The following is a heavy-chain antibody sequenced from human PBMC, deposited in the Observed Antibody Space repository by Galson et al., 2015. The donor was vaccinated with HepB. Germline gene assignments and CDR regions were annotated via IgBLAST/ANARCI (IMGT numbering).Heavy chain of an antibody. J-gene: IGHJ3*02. CDR2: IKQDGSEK. Sequence: SLRLSCAASGFTFSSYWMSWVRQAPGKGLEWVANIKQDGSEKYYVDSVKGRFTISRDNAKNSLYLQMNSLRAEDTAVYYCAREWFNWNDLRAFDIWGQGTMATVSS. CDR3: AREWFNWNDLRAFDI. CDR1: GFTFSSYW. D-gene: IGHD1-20*01. V-gene: IGHV3-7*01.